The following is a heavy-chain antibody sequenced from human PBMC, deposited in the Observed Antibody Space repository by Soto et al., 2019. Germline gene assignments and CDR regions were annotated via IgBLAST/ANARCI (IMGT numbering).Heavy chain of an antibody. CDR3: ARGQEYYGSGSYVDY. CDR1: GYTFTSYG. Sequence: ASVKVSCKASGYTFTSYGISWVRQAPGQGLEWMGWISAYNGNTNYAQKLQGRVTMTTDTSTSTAYMELRSLRSDDTAVYYCARGQEYYGSGSYVDYWGQGTLVTVSS. J-gene: IGHJ4*02. V-gene: IGHV1-18*01. D-gene: IGHD3-10*01. CDR2: ISAYNGNT.